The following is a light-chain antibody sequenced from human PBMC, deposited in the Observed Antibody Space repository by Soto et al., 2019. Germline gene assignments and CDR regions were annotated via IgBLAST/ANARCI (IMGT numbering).Light chain of an antibody. V-gene: IGKV1-5*01. CDR1: QSISSW. J-gene: IGKJ1*01. CDR2: DAS. Sequence: DIQMTQSPSTLSASVGDRVTITCRASQSISSWLAWYQQKPGKAPKLLIYDASSLESGVPSRFSGSGSGTEFTLTISSLQPDDFANYYCQQYNSYSRTWTFGQGTKVEIK. CDR3: QQYNSYSRTWT.